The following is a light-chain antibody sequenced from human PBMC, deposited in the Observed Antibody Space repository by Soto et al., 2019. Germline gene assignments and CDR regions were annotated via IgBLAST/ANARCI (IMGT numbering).Light chain of an antibody. V-gene: IGKV1-9*01. CDR2: AAS. CDR3: QQLNSYPIT. CDR1: QGLSSD. J-gene: IGKJ5*01. Sequence: DIQLTQSPSFLSASVGDRVTITCRASQGLSSDLAWYQQKPGKAPKLLIYAASTLQSGVPSRFSGSGSGTEFTITISSLQPEDFATYYCQQLNSYPITFGQGTRLEIK.